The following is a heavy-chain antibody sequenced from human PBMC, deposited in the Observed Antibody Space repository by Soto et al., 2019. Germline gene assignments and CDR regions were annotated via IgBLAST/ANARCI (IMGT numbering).Heavy chain of an antibody. Sequence: PGGSLRLSCAASGFTFSSYAMSWVRQAPGKGLEWVSAISGSGGSTYYADSVKGRFTISRDNSKKTLYLQMNSLRAEDKAVYYCASTVAGTSWYYYYGMDVWGQGTTVTVSS. CDR3: ASTVAGTSWYYYYGMDV. CDR1: GFTFSSYA. CDR2: ISGSGGST. D-gene: IGHD6-19*01. V-gene: IGHV3-23*01. J-gene: IGHJ6*02.